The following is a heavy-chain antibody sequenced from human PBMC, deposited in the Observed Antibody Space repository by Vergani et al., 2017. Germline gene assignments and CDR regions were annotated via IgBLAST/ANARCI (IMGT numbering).Heavy chain of an antibody. CDR1: GFTFDDYT. CDR3: ARDYYDSSGYYYYYYYGMDV. V-gene: IGHV3-21*01. CDR2: ISSSSSYI. J-gene: IGHJ6*02. Sequence: EVQLVESGGVVVQPGGSLRLSCAASGFTFDDYTMHWVRQAPGKGLEWVSSISSSSSYIYYADSVKGRFTISRDNAKNSLYLQMNSLRAEDTAVYYCARDYYDSSGYYYYYYYGMDVWGQGTTVTVSS. D-gene: IGHD3-22*01.